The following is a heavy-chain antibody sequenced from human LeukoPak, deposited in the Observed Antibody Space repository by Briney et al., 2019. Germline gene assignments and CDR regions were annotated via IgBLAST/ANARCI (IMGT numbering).Heavy chain of an antibody. CDR3: ARDMGATLGGFFDY. Sequence: SETLSLTCTVSGGSVSSGSYYWSWIRQPPGKGLEWIGYIYYSGSTNYNPSLKSRVTISVDTSKNQFSLKLSSVTAADTAVYYCARDMGATLGGFFDYWGQGTLVTVSS. CDR2: IYYSGST. V-gene: IGHV4-61*01. D-gene: IGHD1-26*01. J-gene: IGHJ4*02. CDR1: GGSVSSGSYY.